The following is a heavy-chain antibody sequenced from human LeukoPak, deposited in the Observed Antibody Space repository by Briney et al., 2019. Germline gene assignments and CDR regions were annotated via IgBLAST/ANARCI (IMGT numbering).Heavy chain of an antibody. V-gene: IGHV5-51*01. CDR3: ARHRPYSSGWRHFDY. J-gene: IGHJ4*02. CDR2: IYPGDSDT. CDR1: GYSFSSYW. Sequence: HGGSLEISCKGSGYSFSSYWIGWVRQVPGKGLEWMGIIYPGDSDTRYSPSFQGQVTISADKSISTAYLQWSSLTASDTAMYYCARHRPYSSGWRHFDYWGQGTLVTVSS. D-gene: IGHD6-19*01.